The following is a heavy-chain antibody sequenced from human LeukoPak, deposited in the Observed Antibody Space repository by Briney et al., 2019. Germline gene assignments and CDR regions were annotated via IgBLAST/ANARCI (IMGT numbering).Heavy chain of an antibody. CDR1: GFTFSSYS. J-gene: IGHJ3*02. CDR3: ARGLHYYDSSGYYYPDAFDI. CDR2: ISSSSSTI. V-gene: IGHV3-48*01. Sequence: QSGGSLRLSCAASGFTFSSYSMNWVRQAPGKGLEWVSYISSSSSTIYYADSVKGRFTISRDNAKNSLYLQVNSLRAEDTAVYYCARGLHYYDSSGYYYPDAFDIWGQGTVVTVSS. D-gene: IGHD3-22*01.